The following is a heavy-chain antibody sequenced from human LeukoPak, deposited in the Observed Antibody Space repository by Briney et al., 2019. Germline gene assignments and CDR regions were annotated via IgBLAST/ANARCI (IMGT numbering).Heavy chain of an antibody. CDR1: GGSISSSSYY. J-gene: IGHJ5*02. CDR3: ARSGPTFDP. D-gene: IGHD3-10*01. CDR2: IYYSGST. Sequence: SETLSLTCTVSGGSISSSSYYWGWIRQPPGKGLEWIGSIYYSGSTYYNPSLKSRVTISVDTSKNQFSLKLSSVTAADTAVYYCARSGPTFDPWGQGTLVTVSS. V-gene: IGHV4-39*07.